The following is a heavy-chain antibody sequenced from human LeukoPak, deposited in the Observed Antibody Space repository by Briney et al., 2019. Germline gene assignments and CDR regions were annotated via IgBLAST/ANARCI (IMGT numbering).Heavy chain of an antibody. CDR2: IIPILGIA. J-gene: IGHJ5*02. Sequence: GASVRVSCKASGGTFSSYAISWVRQAPGQGLEWMGRIIPILGIANYAQKFQGRVTITADKSTSTAYMELSSLRSEDTAVYYCARGRQGRDYYGSGSYYNNWFDPWGQGTLVTVSS. D-gene: IGHD3-10*01. V-gene: IGHV1-69*04. CDR3: ARGRQGRDYYGSGSYYNNWFDP. CDR1: GGTFSSYA.